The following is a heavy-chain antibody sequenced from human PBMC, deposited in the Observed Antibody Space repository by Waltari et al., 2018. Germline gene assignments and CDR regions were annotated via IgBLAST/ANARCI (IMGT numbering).Heavy chain of an antibody. J-gene: IGHJ4*02. Sequence: QVQLQESGPGLVQPSETLSLTCSVSGGSISSYHWGWIRQPPGKGLEWIGYIYYSGSTYYSPSLKSRVTISLDTSKNQFSLKLSSVTAADTAVYYCASLSGSSSARYIDYWGQGTLVTVSS. CDR2: IYYSGST. D-gene: IGHD1-26*01. CDR3: ASLSGSSSARYIDY. CDR1: GGSISSYH. V-gene: IGHV4-59*08.